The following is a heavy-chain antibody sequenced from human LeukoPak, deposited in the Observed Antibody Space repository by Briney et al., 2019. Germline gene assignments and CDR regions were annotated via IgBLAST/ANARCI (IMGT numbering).Heavy chain of an antibody. CDR2: IYTSGST. J-gene: IGHJ6*02. CDR1: GGSISSYY. V-gene: IGHV4-4*07. D-gene: IGHD2-15*01. CDR3: ARDIALGDYYYYGMDV. Sequence: SETLSLTCTVSGGSISSYYWSRIRQPAGKGLEWIGRIYTSGSTNYNPSLKSRVTMSVDTSKNQFSLKLSSVTAADTAVYYCARDIALGDYYYYGMDVWGQGTTVTVSS.